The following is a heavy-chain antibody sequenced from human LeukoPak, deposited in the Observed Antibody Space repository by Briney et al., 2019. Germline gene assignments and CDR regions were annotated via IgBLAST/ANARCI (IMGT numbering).Heavy chain of an antibody. CDR3: AGSLLLWFVNDAFDI. CDR2: IYYSGST. J-gene: IGHJ3*02. V-gene: IGHV4-39*07. D-gene: IGHD3-10*01. CDR1: GGSISSSSYY. Sequence: SETLSLTCTVSGGSISSSSYYWGWIRQPPGKGLEWIGSIYYSGSTYYNPSLKSRVTISVDTSKNQFSLKLSSVTAADTAVYYCAGSLLLWFVNDAFDIWGQGTMVTVSS.